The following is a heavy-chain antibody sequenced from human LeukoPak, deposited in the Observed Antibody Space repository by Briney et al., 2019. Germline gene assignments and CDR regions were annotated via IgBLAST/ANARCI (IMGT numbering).Heavy chain of an antibody. CDR1: GFTFSSYL. CDR2: IKQDGSEK. V-gene: IGHV3-7*01. Sequence: PGGSLRLSCAASGFTFSSYLMSWVRQAPGKGLEWVANIKQDGSEKYYVDSVKGRFTISRDNAKNSLYLQMNSLRAEDTAVYYCARDSPNEGILWWSIDYWGQGTLVTVSS. J-gene: IGHJ4*02. D-gene: IGHD2-21*01. CDR3: ARDSPNEGILWWSIDY.